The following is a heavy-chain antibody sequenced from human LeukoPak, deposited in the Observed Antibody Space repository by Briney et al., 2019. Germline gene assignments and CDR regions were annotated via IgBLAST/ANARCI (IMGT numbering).Heavy chain of an antibody. CDR2: INHSGST. Sequence: SETLSLTCAVYGGSFSGYYWSWIRQPPGKGLEWIGEINHSGSTNYNPSLKSRVTISVDTSKNQFSLKLSSVTAGDTAVYYCARAPTIFGVVMSYGMDVWGQGTTVTVSS. J-gene: IGHJ6*02. D-gene: IGHD3-3*01. CDR3: ARAPTIFGVVMSYGMDV. CDR1: GGSFSGYY. V-gene: IGHV4-34*01.